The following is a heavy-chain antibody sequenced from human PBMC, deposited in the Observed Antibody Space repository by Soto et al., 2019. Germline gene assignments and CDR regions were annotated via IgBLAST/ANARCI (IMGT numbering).Heavy chain of an antibody. V-gene: IGHV1-69*12. CDR3: ARVSSSYYYDSSGYWFDY. CDR1: GGTFSSYA. CDR2: IIPIFGTA. D-gene: IGHD3-22*01. J-gene: IGHJ4*02. Sequence: QVQLVQSGAEVKKPGSSVKVSCKASGGTFSSYAISWVRQAPGQGLEWMGGIIPIFGTANYAQKFQGRVTITAAESTSTAYMELSSLRSEDTAVYYCARVSSSYYYDSSGYWFDYWGQGTLVTVSS.